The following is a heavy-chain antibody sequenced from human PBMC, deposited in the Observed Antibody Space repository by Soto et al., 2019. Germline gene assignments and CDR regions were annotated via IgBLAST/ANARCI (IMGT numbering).Heavy chain of an antibody. D-gene: IGHD2-2*01. V-gene: IGHV4-34*01. J-gene: IGHJ5*02. CDR3: ARGWGSIVVVPAPFDP. CDR1: GGSFSGYY. CDR2: INHSGST. Sequence: QVQLQQWVAGLLKPSETLSLTCAVYGGSFSGYYWSWIRQPPGKGLEWIGEINHSGSTNYNPSLKSRVTISVDTSKNQFSLKLSSVTAADTAVYYCARGWGSIVVVPAPFDPWGQGTLVTVSS.